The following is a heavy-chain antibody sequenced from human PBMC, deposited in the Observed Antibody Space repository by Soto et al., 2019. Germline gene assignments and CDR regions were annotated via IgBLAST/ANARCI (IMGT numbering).Heavy chain of an antibody. J-gene: IGHJ6*02. Sequence: SVKVSFKASGYTFTSYAMHWVRQAPGQRLEWMGWINAGNGNTKYSQKFQGRVTITRDTSASTAYMELSSLRSEDTAVYYCARGHYYGSGSSAYYYYYGMDVWGQGTTVTVSS. CDR1: GYTFTSYA. CDR2: INAGNGNT. V-gene: IGHV1-3*01. CDR3: ARGHYYGSGSSAYYYYYGMDV. D-gene: IGHD3-10*01.